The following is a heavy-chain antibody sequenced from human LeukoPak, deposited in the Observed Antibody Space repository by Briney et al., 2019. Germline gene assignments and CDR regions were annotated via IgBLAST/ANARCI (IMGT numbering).Heavy chain of an antibody. V-gene: IGHV1-69*01. D-gene: IGHD3-22*01. CDR1: GGTFSSYA. Sequence: ASVKVFCKASGGTFSSYAISWVRQAPGQGLEWMGGIIPIFGTANYAQKFQGRVTITADESTSTAYMELSSLRSEDTAVYYCARHGTIYDSSGYYGMWGQGTLVTVSS. CDR2: IIPIFGTA. J-gene: IGHJ4*02. CDR3: ARHGTIYDSSGYYGM.